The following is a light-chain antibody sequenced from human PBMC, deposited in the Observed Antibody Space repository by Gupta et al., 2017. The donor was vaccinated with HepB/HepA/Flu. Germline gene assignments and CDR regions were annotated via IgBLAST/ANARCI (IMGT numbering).Light chain of an antibody. CDR1: SGHSDYA. CDR2: LDSDGTH. CDR3: QTWGTFWV. J-gene: IGLJ3*02. Sequence: QVVLTQSPSASASLGASVRLTCTPSSGHSDYAIAWHQQQQQKGPRYLMKLDSDGTHTKGDEIPDRFSGSSSGAERYLTISSLQSEDEADYYCQTWGTFWVFGGGTKVTVL. V-gene: IGLV4-69*02.